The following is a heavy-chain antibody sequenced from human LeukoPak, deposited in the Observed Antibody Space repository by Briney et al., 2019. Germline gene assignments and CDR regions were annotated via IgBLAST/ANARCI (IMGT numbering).Heavy chain of an antibody. CDR1: GYTFTGYY. CDR3: ARDITNIWFGELLHAFDI. CDR2: ISAYNGNT. Sequence: HVASVKVSCTASGYTFTGYYMHWVRQAPGQGLEWMGWISAYNGNTNYAQKLQGRVTMTTDTSTSTAYMELRSLRSDDTAVYYCARDITNIWFGELLHAFDIWGQGTMVTVSS. J-gene: IGHJ3*02. V-gene: IGHV1-18*04. D-gene: IGHD3-10*01.